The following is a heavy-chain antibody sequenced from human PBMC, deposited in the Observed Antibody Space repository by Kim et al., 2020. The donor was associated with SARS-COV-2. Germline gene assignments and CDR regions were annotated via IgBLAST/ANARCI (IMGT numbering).Heavy chain of an antibody. CDR1: GFTLSSYW. CDR2: ISTDGST. D-gene: IGHD2-15*01. Sequence: GGSLRPSCAASGFTLSSYWMHWVRQAPGKGLVWVSLISTDGSTAYADSVKGRFTISRDNAKNTVSLQMNSLRADDTAVYYCARAGSGGSFPTWGQGTLATVSS. CDR3: ARAGSGGSFPT. J-gene: IGHJ5*02. V-gene: IGHV3-74*01.